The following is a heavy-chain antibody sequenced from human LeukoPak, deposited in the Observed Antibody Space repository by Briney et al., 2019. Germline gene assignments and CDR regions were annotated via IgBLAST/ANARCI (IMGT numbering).Heavy chain of an antibody. D-gene: IGHD1-26*01. CDR1: GFTFSSYE. V-gene: IGHV3-23*01. CDR2: ISGSGGST. Sequence: GGSLRLSCAASGFTFSSYEMNWVRQAPGKGLEWVSAISGSGGSTYYADSVKGRFTISRDNSKNTLYLQMNSLRAEDTAVYYCAKDIGIVGATCCWGQGTLVTVSS. J-gene: IGHJ4*02. CDR3: AKDIGIVGATCC.